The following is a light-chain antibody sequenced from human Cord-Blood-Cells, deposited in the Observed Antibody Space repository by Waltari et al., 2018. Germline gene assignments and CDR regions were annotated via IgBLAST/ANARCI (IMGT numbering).Light chain of an antibody. CDR3: QAWDSSTVV. CDR1: KLGDKY. J-gene: IGLJ2*01. V-gene: IGLV3-1*01. Sequence: SYELTQPPSVSVSPGQTASITYSGDKLGDKYACWYQQKPGQSPVLVIYQDSKRPSGSPERFSGSNSGNTATLTISGTQAMDEADYYCQAWDSSTVVFGGGTKLTVL. CDR2: QDS.